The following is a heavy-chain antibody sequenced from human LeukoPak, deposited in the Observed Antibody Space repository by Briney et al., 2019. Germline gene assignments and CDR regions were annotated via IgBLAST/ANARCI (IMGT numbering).Heavy chain of an antibody. CDR3: ARLGYCSSTSCSNYYYYGMDV. D-gene: IGHD2-2*01. CDR1: GGSFSGYY. V-gene: IGHV4-34*01. Sequence: SETLSLTCAAYGGSFSGYYWSLIRHPPGKGLEWIGEINHSRSTNYNPSLKSRVTISVDTSKNQFPLKLSYVAAADTAVYYCARLGYCSSTSCSNYYYYGMDVWGQGTTVTVSS. J-gene: IGHJ6*01. CDR2: INHSRST.